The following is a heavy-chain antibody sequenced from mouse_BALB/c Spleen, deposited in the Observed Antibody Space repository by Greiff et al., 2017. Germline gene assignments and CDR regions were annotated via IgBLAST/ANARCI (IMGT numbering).Heavy chain of an antibody. CDR2: INSDGGST. CDR1: EYEFPSHD. V-gene: IGHV5-2*01. D-gene: IGHD2-4*01. CDR3: ASSYYDYDWFAY. Sequence: DVQLQESGGGLVQPGESLKLSCESNEYEFPSHDMSWVRKTPEKRLELVAAINSDGGSTYYPDTMERRFIISRDNTKKTLYLQMSSLRSEDTALYYCASSYYDYDWFAYWGQGTLVTVS. J-gene: IGHJ3*01.